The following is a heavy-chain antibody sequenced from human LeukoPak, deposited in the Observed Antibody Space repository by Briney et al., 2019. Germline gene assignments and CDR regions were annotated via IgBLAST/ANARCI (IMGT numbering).Heavy chain of an antibody. CDR2: IRQDGSEK. Sequence: GGSLRLSCAASGFTFANYWMSWVRQAPGKGLEWVANIRQDGSEKFYVDSVKGRFTISRDNDKSSLYLQMNSLRGEDTAVYFCARLDYYYDSSGYSYYFDYWGQGTLVTVSS. V-gene: IGHV3-7*01. J-gene: IGHJ4*02. CDR1: GFTFANYW. D-gene: IGHD3-22*01. CDR3: ARLDYYYDSSGYSYYFDY.